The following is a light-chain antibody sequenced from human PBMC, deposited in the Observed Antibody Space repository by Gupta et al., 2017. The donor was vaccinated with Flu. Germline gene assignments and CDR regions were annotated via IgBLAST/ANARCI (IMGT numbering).Light chain of an antibody. Sequence: QSALTPPASVSGSPGQSITISCTGTNSDIGGYNYVSWYQQHPGKAPKVLINDVSSRPSGVANRFSGSKSGTTASLTISGLQADDEADYYCCSRASCYTLLVFGTGTKVTVL. CDR3: CSRASCYTLLV. V-gene: IGLV2-14*01. CDR1: NSDIGGYNY. J-gene: IGLJ1*01. CDR2: DVS.